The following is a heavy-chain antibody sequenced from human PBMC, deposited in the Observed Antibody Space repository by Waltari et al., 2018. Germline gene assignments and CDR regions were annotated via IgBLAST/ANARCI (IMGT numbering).Heavy chain of an antibody. J-gene: IGHJ4*02. Sequence: EEQMVESGGDLVQPGGSLKLACAASGFILSDSAIHWVRQAPGKGLEWVGRVRTKTNNYATAYGAAVKGRFTISRDDSRNVAYLQMNSLKTEDTALYYCSRHDPLDYWGQGTLVTVSS. CDR1: GFILSDSA. CDR2: VRTKTNNYAT. V-gene: IGHV3-73*01. CDR3: SRHDPLDY.